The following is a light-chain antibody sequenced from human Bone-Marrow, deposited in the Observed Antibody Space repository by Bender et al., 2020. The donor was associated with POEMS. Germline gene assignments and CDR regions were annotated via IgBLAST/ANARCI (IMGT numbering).Light chain of an antibody. V-gene: IGLV2-11*01. J-gene: IGLJ2*01. CDR2: DVF. Sequence: QSALSQPRSVSGSPGQSVTISCTGTSSDVGGYNFVFWYQQHPGKAPKLMIYDVFKRPSGVPDRFSGSKSGNTASLTISGLQPDDEADYYCAAWDDSLSVLFGGGTKLTVL. CDR1: SSDVGGYNF. CDR3: AAWDDSLSVL.